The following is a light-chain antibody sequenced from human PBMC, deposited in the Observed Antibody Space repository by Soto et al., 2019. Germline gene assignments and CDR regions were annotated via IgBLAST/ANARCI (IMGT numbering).Light chain of an antibody. J-gene: IGLJ3*02. CDR2: EVT. Sequence: QSVLTQPPSASGSPGQSVTISCTGTTTDVGGYDLVSWYQQHPGKAPKVIIYEVTKRPSGVPDRFFGSKSGSTASLTVSGLQVEDEAEYFCGSFTTSRIWVFGGGTKVTVL. CDR3: GSFTTSRIWV. CDR1: TTDVGGYDL. V-gene: IGLV2-8*01.